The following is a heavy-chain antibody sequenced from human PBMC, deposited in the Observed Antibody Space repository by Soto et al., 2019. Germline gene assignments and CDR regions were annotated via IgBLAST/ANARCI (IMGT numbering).Heavy chain of an antibody. Sequence: PGGSLRLSCAASGFTFSDYYMSWIRQAPGKGLEWVSYISSSGSTIYYADSVKGRFTISRDNAKNSLYLQMNSLRAEDTAVYYCARDRTGTTTPHYYYYYYMDVWGKGTTVTV. V-gene: IGHV3-11*01. D-gene: IGHD1-7*01. CDR1: GFTFSDYY. J-gene: IGHJ6*03. CDR2: ISSSGSTI. CDR3: ARDRTGTTTPHYYYYYYMDV.